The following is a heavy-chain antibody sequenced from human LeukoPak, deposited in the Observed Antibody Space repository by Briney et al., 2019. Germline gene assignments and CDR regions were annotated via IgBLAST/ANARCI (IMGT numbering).Heavy chain of an antibody. CDR2: ISGRGDST. D-gene: IGHD3-10*01. CDR3: AKDDSALWFGELSHYFNW. Sequence: PGGSLRLSCAASGFTFSNFAMSWVRQAPGKGLEWVSSISGRGDSTSYADSVKGRFIISRDISKNTLYLQMNSLRADDTAVYYCAKDDSALWFGELSHYFNWWGQGTLVTVSS. CDR1: GFTFSNFA. V-gene: IGHV3-23*01. J-gene: IGHJ4*02.